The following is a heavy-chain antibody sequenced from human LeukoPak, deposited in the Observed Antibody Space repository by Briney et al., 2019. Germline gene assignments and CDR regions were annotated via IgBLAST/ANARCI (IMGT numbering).Heavy chain of an antibody. CDR1: GGSFSTSG. CDR3: ARDHWGIVENGYDYFYYDMDV. D-gene: IGHD7-27*01. J-gene: IGHJ6*02. Sequence: ASVKVSCKASGGSFSTSGFSWVRQAPGQGLEWMGGVIPIYGTPSYAQKFQGRVTITTDESTSTAYMELSSLRSEDTAVYYCARDHWGIVENGYDYFYYDMDVWGQGTTVTVSS. CDR2: VIPIYGTP. V-gene: IGHV1-69*05.